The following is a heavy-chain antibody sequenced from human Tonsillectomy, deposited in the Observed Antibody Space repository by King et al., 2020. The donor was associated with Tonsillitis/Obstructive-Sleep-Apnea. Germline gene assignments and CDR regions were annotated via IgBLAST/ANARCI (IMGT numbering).Heavy chain of an antibody. V-gene: IGHV3-64D*06. CDR3: VKDQGSGSYWGVDAFDI. D-gene: IGHD1-26*01. CDR1: GFTFSSYA. CDR2: ISSNGGST. Sequence: VQLVESGGGLVQPGGSLRLSCSASGFTFSSYAMHWVRQAPGKGLDYVSAISSNGGSTYYADSVKGRFTISRDNSKNTLYLQMSSLRAEDTAVYYCVKDQGSGSYWGVDAFDIWGQGTMVTVSS. J-gene: IGHJ3*02.